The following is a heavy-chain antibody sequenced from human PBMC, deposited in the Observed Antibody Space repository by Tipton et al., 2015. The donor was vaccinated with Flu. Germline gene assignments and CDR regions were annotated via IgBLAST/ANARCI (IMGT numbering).Heavy chain of an antibody. J-gene: IGHJ6*02. CDR2: IGSAGDT. Sequence: SLRLSCAASGFTFSSYDMHWVRQATGKGLEWVSAIGSAGDTYYLDSVKGRFTISRDNVKNSLYLQMNSLRVGDTAVYYCARGPLPDSNWYNGMDVWGQGP. CDR1: GFTFSSYD. V-gene: IGHV3-13*01. CDR3: ARGPLPDSNWYNGMDV. D-gene: IGHD6-13*01.